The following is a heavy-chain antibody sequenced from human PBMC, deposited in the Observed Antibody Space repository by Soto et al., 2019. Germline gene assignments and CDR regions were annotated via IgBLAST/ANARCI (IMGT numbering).Heavy chain of an antibody. CDR3: ARGQRFADWFDP. V-gene: IGHV4-4*07. Sequence: LSLTCTVPGGSISSYYSTWIRQSDGEGLEWIGRIYSSGSTNYNPPLKSRVTISLDTSMNYFSLRLSSVTAADTAVYYCARGQRFADWFDPWGQGTLVTVSS. J-gene: IGHJ5*02. CDR1: GGSISSYY. D-gene: IGHD3-3*01. CDR2: IYSSGST.